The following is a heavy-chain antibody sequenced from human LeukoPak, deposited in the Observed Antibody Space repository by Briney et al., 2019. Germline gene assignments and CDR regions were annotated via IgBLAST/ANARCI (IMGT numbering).Heavy chain of an antibody. CDR1: GFTFSSYS. CDR2: ISYDGSNK. CDR3: AKEVYGDYVGVVRGLDY. Sequence: PGGSLRLSCAAPGFTFSSYSMNWVRQAPGKGLEWVAVISYDGSNKYYADSVKGRFTTSRDNSKNTLYLQMNSLRAEDTAVYYCAKEVYGDYVGVVRGLDYWGQGTLVTVSS. D-gene: IGHD4-17*01. J-gene: IGHJ4*02. V-gene: IGHV3-30*18.